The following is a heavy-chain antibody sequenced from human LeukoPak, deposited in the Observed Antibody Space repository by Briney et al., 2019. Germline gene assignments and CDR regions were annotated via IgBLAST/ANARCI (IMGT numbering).Heavy chain of an antibody. CDR1: GYTLTELS. D-gene: IGHD3-10*01. J-gene: IGHJ5*02. Sequence: AAVKVSCKVSGYTLTELSMHWVRQAPGKGLEWMGGFDPEDGETIYAQKFQGRVTMTEDTSTDTAYMELSSLRSEDTAVYYCATGRLGLGELVGGWFDPWGQGTLVTVSS. CDR3: ATGRLGLGELVGGWFDP. CDR2: FDPEDGET. V-gene: IGHV1-24*01.